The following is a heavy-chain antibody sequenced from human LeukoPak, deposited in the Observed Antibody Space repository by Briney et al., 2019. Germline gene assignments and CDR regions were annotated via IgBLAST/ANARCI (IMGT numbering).Heavy chain of an antibody. CDR1: GLTVSSNY. Sequence: GGSLRLSCAASGLTVSSNYMSWVRQAPGKGLEWVSVMYRSDATYYADSVKGRFTMSRDSSKNTVYLQMNSLRSEDTGVYYCARDLPDQGAYWGQGTLVIVSS. CDR3: ARDLPDQGAY. V-gene: IGHV3-53*01. CDR2: MYRSDAT. J-gene: IGHJ4*02. D-gene: IGHD1-14*01.